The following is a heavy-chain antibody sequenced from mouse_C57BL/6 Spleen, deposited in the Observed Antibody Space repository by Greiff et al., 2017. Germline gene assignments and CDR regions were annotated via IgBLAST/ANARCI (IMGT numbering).Heavy chain of an antibody. V-gene: IGHV14-1*01. CDR1: GFNIKDYY. CDR2: IDPEDGDT. D-gene: IGHD1-1*01. Sequence: VQLQQSGAELVRPGASVKLSCTASGFNIKDYYMHWVKQRPEQGLEWIGRIDPEDGDTEYAPKFQGKATMTADTSSNTAYLQLSSLTSEDTAVYYCTTGSIYYYGSSYGGLAYWGKGTLVTVSA. CDR3: TTGSIYYYGSSYGGLAY. J-gene: IGHJ3*01.